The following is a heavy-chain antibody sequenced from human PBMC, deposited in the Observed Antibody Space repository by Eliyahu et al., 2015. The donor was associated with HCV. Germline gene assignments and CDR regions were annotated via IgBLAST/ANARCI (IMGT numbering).Heavy chain of an antibody. CDR2: IKQDGSVT. D-gene: IGHD2-15*01. CDR1: GFIFGSYW. V-gene: IGHV3-7*01. J-gene: IGHJ5*01. CDR3: SRDFVGRGAHDS. Sequence: EVQLVESGGDLVQPGGSLRLSCAASGFIFGSYWISWVRQAPGKGLQWLANIKQDGSVTHYVDSVKGRFTISRDNAKNSLFLQMNSLRAEDTALYYCSRDFVGRGAHDSWGQGTLVTVSS.